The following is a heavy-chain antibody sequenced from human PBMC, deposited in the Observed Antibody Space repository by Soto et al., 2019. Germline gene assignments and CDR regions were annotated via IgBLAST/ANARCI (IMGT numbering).Heavy chain of an antibody. J-gene: IGHJ6*02. D-gene: IGHD5-18*01. CDR3: ARSSSGYSYGYGNYYYGMDV. CDR2: INPSGGST. V-gene: IGHV1-46*01. CDR1: GYTFTSYY. Sequence: ASVKVSCKASGYTFTSYYMHWVRQAPGQGLEWMGIINPSGGSTSYAQKFQGRVTMTRDTSTSTVYMELSSLRSEDTAVYYRARSSSGYSYGYGNYYYGMDVWGQGTTVTVSS.